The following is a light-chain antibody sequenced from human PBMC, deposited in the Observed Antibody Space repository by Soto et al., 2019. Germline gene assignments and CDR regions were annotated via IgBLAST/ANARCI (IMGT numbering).Light chain of an antibody. CDR2: DAS. V-gene: IGKV1-5*01. CDR3: QQYHTYPRT. Sequence: DIQMTQSPSTLSASVGDRVNLTCRASQRISTWLAWYQQKPGKAPKXLISDASNLATGVPSRFSGSGSGTELTLSISSLQPDDFETYYCQQYHTYPRTFGQGTKVDIK. CDR1: QRISTW. J-gene: IGKJ1*01.